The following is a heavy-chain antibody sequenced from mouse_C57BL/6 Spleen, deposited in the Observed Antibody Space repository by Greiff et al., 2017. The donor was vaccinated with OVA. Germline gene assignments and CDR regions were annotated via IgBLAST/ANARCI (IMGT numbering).Heavy chain of an antibody. CDR2: IDPSDSYT. V-gene: IGHV1-69*01. D-gene: IGHD1-1*01. CDR3: ARRDYYGSGPYYFDY. J-gene: IGHJ2*01. Sequence: QVQLQQPGAELVMPGASVKLSCKASGYTFTSYWMHWVKQRPGQGLEWIGEIDPSDSYTNYNQKFKGKSTLTVDKSSSTAYMQLSSLTSEDSAVYDCARRDYYGSGPYYFDYWGQGTTLTVSS. CDR1: GYTFTSYW.